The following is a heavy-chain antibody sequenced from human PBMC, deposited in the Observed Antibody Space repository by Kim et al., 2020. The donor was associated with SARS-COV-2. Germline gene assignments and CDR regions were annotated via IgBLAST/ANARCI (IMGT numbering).Heavy chain of an antibody. Sequence: LEWMGIIIPSEPDTRYSPSFQGQVTITADKSISTAYLQWSSLKASDTAMYYCARLSSGYDYYYYYYMDVWGKGTTVTVSS. D-gene: IGHD5-12*01. CDR3: ARLSSGYDYYYYYYMDV. J-gene: IGHJ6*03. V-gene: IGHV5-51*01. CDR2: IIPSEPDT.